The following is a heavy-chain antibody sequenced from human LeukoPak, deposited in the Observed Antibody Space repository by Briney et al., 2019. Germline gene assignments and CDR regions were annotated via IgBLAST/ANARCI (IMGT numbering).Heavy chain of an antibody. D-gene: IGHD5-12*01. CDR2: FYHDGSI. J-gene: IGHJ4*02. CDR1: GASISSSNW. V-gene: IGHV4-4*02. Sequence: KPSETLSLTCAVSGASISSSNWWSWVRRPPGKGLEWIGEFYHDGSINYNPSLKSRVTISVDKSNNQFSLKVTSATAADTAVYFCAQSRYYDWYYWGQGALVTVSS. CDR3: AQSRYYDWYY.